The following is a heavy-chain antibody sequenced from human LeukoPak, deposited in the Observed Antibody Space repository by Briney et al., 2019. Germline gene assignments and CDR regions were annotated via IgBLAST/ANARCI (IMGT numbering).Heavy chain of an antibody. Sequence: PGGSLRLSCAASGFTFSNYAMSWVRQAPGKGLEWVSAISGGGGASTFYADSVKGRFTISRDNSKNTFYLQMNSLRAEDTAVYYCARAREWLFDYWGQGTLVTVSA. CDR1: GFTFSNYA. CDR3: ARAREWLFDY. V-gene: IGHV3-23*01. J-gene: IGHJ4*02. D-gene: IGHD3-3*01. CDR2: ISGGGGAST.